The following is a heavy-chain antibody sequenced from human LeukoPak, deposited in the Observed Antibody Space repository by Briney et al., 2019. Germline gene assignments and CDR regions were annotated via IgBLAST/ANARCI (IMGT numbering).Heavy chain of an antibody. D-gene: IGHD2-15*01. CDR3: AKPGSCSGGSGYALLFYS. V-gene: IGHV3-30*18. CDR1: GFTFTDSG. CDR2: ISLDGSSK. J-gene: IGHJ5*02. Sequence: GGSLRLSCAASGFTFTDSGMHWVRQAPGKGLEWVALISLDGSSKFYADSVKGRFTISRDNSKNTLYLQMNSLRAEDTAVYHCAKPGSCSGGSGYALLFYSWGQGTLVTVSS.